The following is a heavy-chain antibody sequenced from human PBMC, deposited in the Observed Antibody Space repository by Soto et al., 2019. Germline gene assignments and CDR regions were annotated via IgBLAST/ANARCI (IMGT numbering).Heavy chain of an antibody. Sequence: PSQTRSLTCXISGDSVSSISASWNWIRQSPSRGLEWLGRTYYRSKWTNDYAVSVKSRITINPDTSKNQFSLQLSSVTPEDTAMYYCVRGYSSSFDYWGQGTLVTVSS. D-gene: IGHD2-15*01. V-gene: IGHV6-1*01. CDR1: GDSVSSISAS. CDR3: VRGYSSSFDY. CDR2: TYYRSKWTN. J-gene: IGHJ4*02.